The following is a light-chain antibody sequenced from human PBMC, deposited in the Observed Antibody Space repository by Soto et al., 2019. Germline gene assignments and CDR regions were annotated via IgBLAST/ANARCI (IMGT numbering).Light chain of an antibody. CDR2: AAY. Sequence: EIVLTQSPGTLSLSPGERATLSCRASQSVSSNLAWYQQKPGQAPRLLIYAAYSRAAGIPDRFSGRGSGTQFTLTIDRLEPEDFAVYYCQLFGGSRTFGQGTKVDIK. V-gene: IGKV3-20*01. J-gene: IGKJ1*01. CDR3: QLFGGSRT. CDR1: QSVSSN.